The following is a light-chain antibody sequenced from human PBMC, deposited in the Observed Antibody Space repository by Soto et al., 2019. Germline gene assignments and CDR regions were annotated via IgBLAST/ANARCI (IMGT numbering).Light chain of an antibody. CDR2: GAS. CDR3: QHYNNWPIT. V-gene: IGKV3-15*01. J-gene: IGKJ1*01. CDR1: QSVASN. Sequence: EIVMTQSPATLSVSPGESVTLSCGASQSVASNLAWYQQGPGQAPSLLIFGASTRAPGIPGRFSGSGSGTDFTLTISSLQSEDFAVYHCQHYNNWPITFGQGTKVDIK.